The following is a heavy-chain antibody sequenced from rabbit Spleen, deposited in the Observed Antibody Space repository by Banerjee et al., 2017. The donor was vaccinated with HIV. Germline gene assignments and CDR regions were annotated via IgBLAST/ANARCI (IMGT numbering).Heavy chain of an antibody. CDR1: GFSFSNKVV. Sequence: QSLEESGGDLVKPGASLTLTCTASGFSFSNKVVMCWVRQAPGKGLEWIACINGITGRSVYASWAKGRFTMSRTSSTTVTLQMTSLTAADTATYFCARDLVAAIGWNFNLWGQGTLVTVS. CDR2: INGITGRS. D-gene: IGHD5-1*01. V-gene: IGHV1S40*01. CDR3: ARDLVAAIGWNFNL. J-gene: IGHJ4*01.